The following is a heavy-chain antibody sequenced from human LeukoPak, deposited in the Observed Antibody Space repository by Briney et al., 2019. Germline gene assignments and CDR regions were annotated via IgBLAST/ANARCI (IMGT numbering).Heavy chain of an antibody. J-gene: IGHJ5*02. V-gene: IGHV1-18*01. D-gene: IGHD3-22*01. CDR1: GYTVTSYG. CDR3: ARDINGYYYDSHGYYPTDL. Sequence: ASVKVSCKASGYTVTSYGISWVRQAPGQGLEWTGWISVYNGNTNYPQRLQGRVTMTTDTSTTTAYMELRSLRSVDTAVYYCARDINGYYYDSHGYYPTDLWGQGTLVTVSS. CDR2: ISVYNGNT.